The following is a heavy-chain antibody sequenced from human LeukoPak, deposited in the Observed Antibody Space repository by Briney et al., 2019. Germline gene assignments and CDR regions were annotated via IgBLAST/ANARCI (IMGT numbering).Heavy chain of an antibody. J-gene: IGHJ4*02. V-gene: IGHV4-39*01. CDR3: ARFSSLAAVGTDY. D-gene: IGHD6-13*01. Sequence: SETLSLTCTVSGGSISSSSYYWGWIRQPPGKGLEWIGSIYYSGSTYYNPSLKSRVTISVDTSKNQFSLKLSSVTAADTAVFYCARFSSLAAVGTDYWGQGTLVTVSS. CDR2: IYYSGST. CDR1: GGSISSSSYY.